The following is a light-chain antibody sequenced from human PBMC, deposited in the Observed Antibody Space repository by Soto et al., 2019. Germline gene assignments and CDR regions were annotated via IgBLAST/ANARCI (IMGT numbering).Light chain of an antibody. CDR1: QGISSA. J-gene: IGKJ4*01. V-gene: IGKV1-13*02. Sequence: AIQLTQSPSSLSASLGDIVTITCRASQGISSALAWYQQKPGKAPKLLIYDASSLESWVPSRFSGRGSGTDFTLTISSLQPEDFANYYCQQFNSYSLTFGGGTKVEIK. CDR3: QQFNSYSLT. CDR2: DAS.